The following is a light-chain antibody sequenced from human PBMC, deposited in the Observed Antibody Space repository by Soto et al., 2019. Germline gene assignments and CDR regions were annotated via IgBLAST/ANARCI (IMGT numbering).Light chain of an antibody. CDR3: QKYNNWPPLT. Sequence: EIVMTQSPATLSVSPGGRATLSCRASQSISSNLAWYRQKPGQAPRLLIYGASTRATDIPARFSGSGSGTEFTLTINSLQSEDSAVYYCQKYNNWPPLTFGGGTKVDIK. CDR2: GAS. CDR1: QSISSN. V-gene: IGKV3D-15*01. J-gene: IGKJ4*01.